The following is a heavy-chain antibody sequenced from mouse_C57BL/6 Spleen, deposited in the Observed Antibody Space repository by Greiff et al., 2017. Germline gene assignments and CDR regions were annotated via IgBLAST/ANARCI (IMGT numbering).Heavy chain of an antibody. D-gene: IGHD2-5*01. V-gene: IGHV5-9-1*02. CDR1: GFTFSSYA. CDR3: TREGDYSNSHWYFDV. CDR2: ISSGGDYI. J-gene: IGHJ1*03. Sequence: EVKLEESGEGLVKPGGSLKLSCAASGFTFSSYAMSWVRQTPEKRLEWVAYISSGGDYIYYADTVKGRFTISRDNARNTLYLQMSSLKSEDTAMYYCTREGDYSNSHWYFDVWGTGTTVTVSS.